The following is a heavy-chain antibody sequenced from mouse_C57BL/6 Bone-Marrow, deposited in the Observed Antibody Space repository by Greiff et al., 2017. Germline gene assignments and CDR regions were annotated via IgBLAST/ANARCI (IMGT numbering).Heavy chain of an antibody. V-gene: IGHV1-52*01. Sequence: VQLQQPGAELVRPGSSLKLSCKASGYTFTSYWMHWVKQGPIQGLEWVGNIDPSDSETHYNQKFKDQATLTVDKSSSTAYKQLSSLTSGESAVYSCARAGLGRGTPFFDYWGQGTTLTVSS. J-gene: IGHJ2*01. CDR2: IDPSDSET. CDR1: GYTFTSYW. D-gene: IGHD4-1*01. CDR3: ARAGLGRGTPFFDY.